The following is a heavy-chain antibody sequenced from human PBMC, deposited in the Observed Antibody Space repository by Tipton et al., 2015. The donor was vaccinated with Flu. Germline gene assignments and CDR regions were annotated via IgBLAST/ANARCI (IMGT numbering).Heavy chain of an antibody. D-gene: IGHD5-12*01. J-gene: IGHJ3*02. CDR1: GYTFTGYY. Sequence: QLVQSGAEVKKPGASVKVSCKASGYTFTGYYMHWVRQAPGQGLEWMGWINPNSGGTNYAQKFQGRVTMTRDTSISTAYMELSRLRSDDTAVYYCARTSRTMATTGAFDIWGQGTMVTVSS. CDR3: ARTSRTMATTGAFDI. CDR2: INPNSGGT. V-gene: IGHV1-2*02.